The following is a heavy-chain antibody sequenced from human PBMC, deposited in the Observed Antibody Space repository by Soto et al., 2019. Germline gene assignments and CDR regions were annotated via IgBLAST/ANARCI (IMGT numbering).Heavy chain of an antibody. V-gene: IGHV4-34*01. J-gene: IGHJ6*02. D-gene: IGHD2-15*01. Sequence: VPCASSGETLSAYYWSGIRQPPGKGLEWIGEINHSGSTNYNPSLKSRVTISVDTSKNQFSLKLSSVTAADTAVEECARRGGHSNYSDGREDWGQATRV. CDR1: GETLSAYY. CDR2: INHSGST. CDR3: ARRGGHSNYSDGRED.